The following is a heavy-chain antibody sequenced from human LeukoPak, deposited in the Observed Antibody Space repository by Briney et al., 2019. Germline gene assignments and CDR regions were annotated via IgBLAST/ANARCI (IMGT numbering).Heavy chain of an antibody. V-gene: IGHV1-2*02. CDR1: RYTFTGCY. CDR3: ARTYIVVVPAAGY. J-gene: IGHJ4*02. CDR2: INPNSGGT. D-gene: IGHD2-2*01. Sequence: ASVKVSCKASRYTFTGCYMHWVRQAPGQGLEWMGWINPNSGGTNYAQKFQGRVTMTRDTSISTAYMELSRLRSDDTAVYYCARTYIVVVPAAGYWGQGTLVTVSS.